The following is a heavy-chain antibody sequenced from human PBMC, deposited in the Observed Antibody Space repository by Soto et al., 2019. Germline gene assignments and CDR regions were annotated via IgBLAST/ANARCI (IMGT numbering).Heavy chain of an antibody. CDR3: ARAFDDSSGYYGGLGY. Sequence: SETLSLTCTVSGGSISSGDYYWSWIRQPPGKGLEWIGYIYYSGSTYYNPSLKNRITISVDTPKNQLSLKLSSVTAADTAVYYCARAFDDSSGYYGGLGYWGQGTLVTVSS. CDR1: GGSISSGDYY. J-gene: IGHJ4*02. CDR2: IYYSGST. D-gene: IGHD3-22*01. V-gene: IGHV4-30-4*01.